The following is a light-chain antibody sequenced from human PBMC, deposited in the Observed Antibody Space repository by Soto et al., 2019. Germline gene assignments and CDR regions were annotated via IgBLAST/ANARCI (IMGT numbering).Light chain of an antibody. CDR3: QQYHTLVS. CDR2: DSS. CDR1: RDFRKY. J-gene: IGKJ4*01. Sequence: DIQMTQSPSSLSSSVGDRVTITCQARRDFRKYLNWYQQKPWQAPKLLIYDSSNLETGVTSTFSRSGSGTDFTFTISRLQSDEIATYYCQQYHTLVSFGGGTKVQIK. V-gene: IGKV1-33*01.